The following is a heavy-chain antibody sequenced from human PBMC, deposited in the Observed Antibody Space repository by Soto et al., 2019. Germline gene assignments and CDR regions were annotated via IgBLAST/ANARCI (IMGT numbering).Heavy chain of an antibody. Sequence: ASVKVSCKASGYTFTSYYMHWVRQAPGQGLEWMGIINPSGGSTSYAQKFQGRVTMTRDTSTSTVYMELSSLRAEDTAVYYCAKDTYYHDSSGYYVFEYWGQGTLVTVSS. CDR2: INPSGGST. J-gene: IGHJ4*02. CDR3: AKDTYYHDSSGYYVFEY. CDR1: GYTFTSYY. V-gene: IGHV1-46*01. D-gene: IGHD3-22*01.